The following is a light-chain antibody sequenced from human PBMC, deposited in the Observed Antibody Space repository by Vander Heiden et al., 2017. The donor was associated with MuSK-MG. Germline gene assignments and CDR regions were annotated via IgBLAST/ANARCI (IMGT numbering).Light chain of an antibody. J-gene: IGLJ1*01. CDR1: SSDVGSYNL. CDR2: DVS. V-gene: IGLV2-23*02. CDR3: CSYAGSSTFV. Sequence: QSALPQPASVSGSPGQSITISCTGTSSDVGSYNLVSWYQQHPGKAPKLMISDVSKRPSGLSNRFSGSKSGNTASLTISGLQAEDEADYYCCSYAGSSTFVFGTGTKVTVL.